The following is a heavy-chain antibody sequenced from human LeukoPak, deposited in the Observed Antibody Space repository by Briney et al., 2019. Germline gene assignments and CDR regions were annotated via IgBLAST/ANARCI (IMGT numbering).Heavy chain of an antibody. CDR1: GFTFSSYG. Sequence: PGRSLRLSCAASGFTFSSYGMHWVRQAPGKGLEWVAVIWYDGSNKYYADSVKGRFTISRDNSKNTLYLQMNSLRAEDTAVYYCARERRGAAGTYYYYYGMDVWGQGTTVTVSS. D-gene: IGHD6-13*01. V-gene: IGHV3-33*01. CDR3: ARERRGAAGTYYYYYGMDV. J-gene: IGHJ6*02. CDR2: IWYDGSNK.